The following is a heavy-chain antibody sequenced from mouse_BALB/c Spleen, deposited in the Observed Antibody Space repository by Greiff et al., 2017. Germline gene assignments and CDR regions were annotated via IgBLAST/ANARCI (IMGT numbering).Heavy chain of an antibody. Sequence: EVQLVESGPGLVKPSQSLSLTCSVTGYSITSGYYWNWIRQFPGNKLEWMGYISYDGSNNYNPSLKNRISITRDTSKNQFFLKLNSVTTEDTATYYCARGGLRQDYAMDYWGQGTSVTVSS. V-gene: IGHV3-6*02. CDR3: ARGGLRQDYAMDY. D-gene: IGHD2-4*01. CDR2: ISYDGSN. J-gene: IGHJ4*01. CDR1: GYSITSGYY.